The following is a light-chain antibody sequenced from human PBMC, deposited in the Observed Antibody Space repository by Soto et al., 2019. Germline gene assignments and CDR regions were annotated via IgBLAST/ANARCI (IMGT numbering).Light chain of an antibody. CDR1: QGISSY. CDR3: HQDFNLPWT. CDR2: AAS. Sequence: DIQLTQSPSFLSASVGDRVTITCRASQGISSYLAWYQQKPGKAPQLLIYAASSLQSGVPSRFSGSGSGTDFTLTISSLQPEDFAVYFCHQDFNLPWTFGQGTKVDIK. V-gene: IGKV1-9*01. J-gene: IGKJ1*01.